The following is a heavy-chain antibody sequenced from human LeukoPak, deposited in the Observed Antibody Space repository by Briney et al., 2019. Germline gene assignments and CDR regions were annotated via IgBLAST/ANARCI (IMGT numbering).Heavy chain of an antibody. Sequence: SETLSLTCAVYGGSFSGYYWSWIRQPPGKGLEWIGEINHSGSTNYNPSLKSRVTISVDTSKNQFSLKLSSVTAAGTAVYYCARGLRVLYGSGNTYYYYGMDVWGQGTTVTVSS. CDR1: GGSFSGYY. V-gene: IGHV4-34*01. D-gene: IGHD3-10*01. CDR3: ARGLRVLYGSGNTYYYYGMDV. CDR2: INHSGST. J-gene: IGHJ6*02.